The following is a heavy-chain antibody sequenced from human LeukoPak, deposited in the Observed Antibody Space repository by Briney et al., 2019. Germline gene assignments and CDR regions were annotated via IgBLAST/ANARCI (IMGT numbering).Heavy chain of an antibody. CDR1: DGSITNYY. CDR2: VYYTGSA. D-gene: IGHD4-17*01. J-gene: IGHJ4*02. CDR3: ARLAPVAHSGVYLGYFDY. Sequence: PSETLSLTCTVSDGSITNYYWTWVRQPPGKGLEWFGYVYYTGSANYNPSLKSRVTILVDTSKNQFSLNLSSVTAADTAVYYCARLAPVAHSGVYLGYFDYWGQGALVTVSS. V-gene: IGHV4-59*08.